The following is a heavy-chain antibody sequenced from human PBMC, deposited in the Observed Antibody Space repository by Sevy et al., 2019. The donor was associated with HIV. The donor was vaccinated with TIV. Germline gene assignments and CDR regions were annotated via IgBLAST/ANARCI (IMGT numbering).Heavy chain of an antibody. CDR1: GVTFSSYA. J-gene: IGHJ3*02. CDR3: TRAPLTGIVVVLGAFDI. CDR2: ITPIFGTV. V-gene: IGHV1-69*13. Sequence: ASVKVSCKASGVTFSSYAIGWVRQARGQGLQWMGGITPIFGTVNYAQKFQGRVTITADESTSTAYMELRSLRSDATDVYYCTRAPLTGIVVVLGAFDIWGQGTMVTVSS. D-gene: IGHD2-21*01.